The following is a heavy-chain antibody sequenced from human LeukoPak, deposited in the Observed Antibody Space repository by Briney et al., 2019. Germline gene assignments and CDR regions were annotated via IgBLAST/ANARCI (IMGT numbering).Heavy chain of an antibody. CDR3: ARGGGGHDAFDI. CDR2: ISYDGSNK. Sequence: PGGSLSLSGEAPGFTFGSYARPWVRRAQGRGLGWVAVISYDGSNKYYADSVKGRFTISRDNSKNTLYLQMNSLRAEDTAVYYCARGGGGHDAFDIWGQGTMVTVSS. V-gene: IGHV3-30-3*01. D-gene: IGHD2-15*01. J-gene: IGHJ3*02. CDR1: GFTFGSYA.